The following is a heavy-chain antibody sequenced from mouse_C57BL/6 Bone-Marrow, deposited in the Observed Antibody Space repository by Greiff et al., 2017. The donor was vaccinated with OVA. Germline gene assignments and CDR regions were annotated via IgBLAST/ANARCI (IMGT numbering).Heavy chain of an antibody. J-gene: IGHJ1*03. CDR3: ARRDFITTVEGYFDV. Sequence: QVQLKESGPGILQSSQTLSLTCSFSGFSLSTSGMGVSWIRQPSGKGLEWLAHIYWDDDKRYNPSLKSRLTISKDTSRNQVFLKITSVDTADTATYYCARRDFITTVEGYFDVWGTGTTVTVSS. CDR2: IYWDDDK. V-gene: IGHV8-12*01. CDR1: GFSLSTSGMG. D-gene: IGHD1-1*01.